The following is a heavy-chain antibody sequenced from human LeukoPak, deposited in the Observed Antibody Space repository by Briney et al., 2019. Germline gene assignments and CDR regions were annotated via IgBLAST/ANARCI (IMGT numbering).Heavy chain of an antibody. CDR2: ITNSGGTT. CDR3: AKFLGVSVWYGISGP. J-gene: IGHJ5*02. CDR1: GFTFSSYW. D-gene: IGHD3-10*01. V-gene: IGHV3-23*01. Sequence: GGSLRLSCAASGFTFSSYWMHWVRQAPGKGLEWVSAITNSGGTTYYADSVKGRFTISRDNSKNTLYLQMNSLRAEDTAVYYCAKFLGVSVWYGISGPWGQGTLVTVSS.